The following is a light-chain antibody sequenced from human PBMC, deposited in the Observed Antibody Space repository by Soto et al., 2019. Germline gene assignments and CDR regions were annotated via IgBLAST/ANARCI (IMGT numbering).Light chain of an antibody. CDR2: GSS. CDR3: QQYGSSPPYT. J-gene: IGKJ2*01. CDR1: QSVSNNY. Sequence: EGVLAQSPGTLYLSPGERATLSCRASQSVSNNYLAWYQQKPGQAPRLLIFGSSDRSTGIPDRFSGSGSGTDFTLTISSLEPEDFAMYYCQQYGSSPPYTFGLGTKLEIK. V-gene: IGKV3-20*01.